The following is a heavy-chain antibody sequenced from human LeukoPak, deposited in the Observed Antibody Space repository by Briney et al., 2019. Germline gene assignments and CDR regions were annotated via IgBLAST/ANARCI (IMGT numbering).Heavy chain of an antibody. CDR1: SGSFSGYY. D-gene: IGHD3-10*01. J-gene: IGHJ4*02. V-gene: IGHV4-34*01. Sequence: KPSETLSLTCAVDSGSFSGYYWSWIRQPPGKGLEWIGEINHSGSTNYNPSLKSRVTISVDTSKNQFSLKLSSVTAADTAVYYCARVPTHYYGSGCYYTPGFDYWGEGTLVTVSS. CDR2: INHSGST. CDR3: ARVPTHYYGSGCYYTPGFDY.